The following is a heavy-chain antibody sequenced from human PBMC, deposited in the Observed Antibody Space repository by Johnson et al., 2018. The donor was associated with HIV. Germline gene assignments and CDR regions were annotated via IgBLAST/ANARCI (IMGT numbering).Heavy chain of an antibody. Sequence: QVQLVESGGGVVQPGRSLRLSCAASGFTFSNYAMHWVRQAPGKGLEWVAVISYAGSNKYYADSVKGRFTISRDNSKNTLYLQMNSLRAEDTTVYYCARVLTTRGAFDIWGQGTMVTVSS. D-gene: IGHD3-9*01. CDR1: GFTFSNYA. V-gene: IGHV3-30*04. CDR3: ARVLTTRGAFDI. J-gene: IGHJ3*02. CDR2: ISYAGSNK.